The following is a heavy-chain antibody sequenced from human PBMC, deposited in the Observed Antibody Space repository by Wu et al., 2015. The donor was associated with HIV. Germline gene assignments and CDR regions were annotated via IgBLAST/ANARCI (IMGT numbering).Heavy chain of an antibody. J-gene: IGHJ4*02. CDR2: INPNSGGT. Sequence: QLVQSGAEVKKPGASVKVSCKASGYTFTGYYMHWVRQAPGQGLEWMGWINPNSGGTNYAQKFQGRVTMTRDTSISTAYMELSRLRSDDTAVYYCAREIEYSSSSTPFDYWGQGTLVTVSS. D-gene: IGHD6-6*01. CDR3: AREIEYSSSSTPFDY. CDR1: GYTFTGYY. V-gene: IGHV1-2*02.